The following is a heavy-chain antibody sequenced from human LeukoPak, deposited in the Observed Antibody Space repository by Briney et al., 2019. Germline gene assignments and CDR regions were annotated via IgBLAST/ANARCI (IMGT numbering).Heavy chain of an antibody. D-gene: IGHD3-10*01. J-gene: IGHJ4*02. Sequence: SETLSLTCTVSGGSISSYYWSWIRQPPGKGLEWIGYIYYSGRTNYNPSLKSRVTISADTSKNQFSLMLSSVTAADTAVYYCARLDYYGSGSPDYWGQGILVTVSS. V-gene: IGHV4-59*08. CDR2: IYYSGRT. CDR3: ARLDYYGSGSPDY. CDR1: GGSISSYY.